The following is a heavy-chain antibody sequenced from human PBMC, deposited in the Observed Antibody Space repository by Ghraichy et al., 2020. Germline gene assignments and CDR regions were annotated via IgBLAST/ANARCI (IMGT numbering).Heavy chain of an antibody. CDR3: ARQVDWYFDL. V-gene: IGHV5-51*01. CDR1: GNTFSNYW. D-gene: IGHD1-26*01. CDR2: IYPGDSDT. Sequence: GESLNISCQGSGNTFSNYWIAWVRQMPGKGLEWMGLIYPGDSDTRYSPSFQGQVIISADKSIRTAYLQWSSLKASDTAMYYCARQVDWYFDLWGRGTLITVSS. J-gene: IGHJ2*01.